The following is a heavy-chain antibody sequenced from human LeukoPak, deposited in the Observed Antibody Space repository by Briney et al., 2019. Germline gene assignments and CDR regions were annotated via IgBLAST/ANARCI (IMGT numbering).Heavy chain of an antibody. Sequence: GGSLRLSCAASGFTFTSYGMHWVRQAPGKGLEWVAFIRYDGSHKYYADSVKGRFTISRANSKNTLYLQMNSLRAEDTAVYYCARKNGLDYWGQGTLVTVSS. J-gene: IGHJ4*02. CDR3: ARKNGLDY. CDR2: IRYDGSHK. CDR1: GFTFTSYG. V-gene: IGHV3-30*02.